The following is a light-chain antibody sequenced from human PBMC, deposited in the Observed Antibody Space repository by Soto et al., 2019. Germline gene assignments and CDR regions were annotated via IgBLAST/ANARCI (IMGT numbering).Light chain of an antibody. CDR3: SSYAGSNNVV. Sequence: QSALTQPPSASGSPGQSVTISCTGTSSDVGGYNYVSWYQQHPGKAPKLMMYEVSKRPSRVSDRSSGSKSGNTVSLTVSGLQAEDEADYYCSSYAGSNNVVFVGGTKLTVL. V-gene: IGLV2-8*01. CDR1: SSDVGGYNY. J-gene: IGLJ2*01. CDR2: EVS.